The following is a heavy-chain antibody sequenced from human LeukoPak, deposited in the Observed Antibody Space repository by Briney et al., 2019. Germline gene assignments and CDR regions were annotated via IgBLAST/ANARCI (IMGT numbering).Heavy chain of an antibody. Sequence: SQTLSLTCTVSGGSISSGGYYWSWIRQHPGKGLEWIGYIYYSGSTYYNPPLKSRVTISVDTSKNQFSLKLSSVTAADTAVYYCASSGMTTVTSWFDPWGQGTLVTVSS. D-gene: IGHD4-17*01. V-gene: IGHV4-31*03. CDR3: ASSGMTTVTSWFDP. CDR1: GGSISSGGYY. CDR2: IYYSGST. J-gene: IGHJ5*02.